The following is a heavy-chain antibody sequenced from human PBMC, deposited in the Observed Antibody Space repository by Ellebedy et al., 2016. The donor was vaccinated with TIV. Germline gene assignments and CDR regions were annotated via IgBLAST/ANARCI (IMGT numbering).Heavy chain of an antibody. CDR2: IYPGDSDT. CDR1: GYSFTSYW. D-gene: IGHD1-26*01. Sequence: GGSLRLXCKGSGYSFTSYWIGWVRQMPGKGLEWMGIIYPGDSDTRYSPSFQGQVTISVDKSISTAYLQWSSLKASDTAMYYCARHSGSYRSYDAFDIWGQGTMVTVSS. J-gene: IGHJ3*02. CDR3: ARHSGSYRSYDAFDI. V-gene: IGHV5-51*01.